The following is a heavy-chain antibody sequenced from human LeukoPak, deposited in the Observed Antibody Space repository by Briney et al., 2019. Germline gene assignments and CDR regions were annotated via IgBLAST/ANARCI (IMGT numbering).Heavy chain of an antibody. CDR2: INPNGGNT. CDR3: AKEPPIHYYDSSWA. J-gene: IGHJ3*01. CDR1: GYTFTSYD. D-gene: IGHD3-22*01. V-gene: IGHV1-8*01. Sequence: ASVKVSCKASGYTFTSYDINWVRQATGQGLEWMGWINPNGGNTGYAQKFQGRVTMTRNTSISTAYMELSSLRAEDTALYYCAKEPPIHYYDSSWAWGQGTMVTVSS.